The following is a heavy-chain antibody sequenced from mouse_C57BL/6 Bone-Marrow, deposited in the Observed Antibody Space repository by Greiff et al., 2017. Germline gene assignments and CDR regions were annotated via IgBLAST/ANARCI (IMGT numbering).Heavy chain of an antibody. CDR3: ARREQNLFYGNYGPFAY. V-gene: IGHV1-9*01. Sequence: QVQLQQSGAELMKPGASVKLSCKATGYTFTGYWLEWVKQRPGHGLEWIGEILPGSGSTNYNEKFKGKATFTAGKSSNTAYMQLSSLTTEDSAIYYCARREQNLFYGNYGPFAYWGQGTLVTVSA. CDR2: ILPGSGST. CDR1: GYTFTGYW. D-gene: IGHD2-1*01. J-gene: IGHJ3*01.